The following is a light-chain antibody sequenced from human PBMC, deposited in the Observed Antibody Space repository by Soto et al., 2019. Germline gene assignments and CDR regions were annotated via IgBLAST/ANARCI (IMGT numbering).Light chain of an antibody. Sequence: DIQLTQSPSFLSASVGDRVTITCRASQGISSYLAWYQQKPGKAPKILTYAASNLQSGVPSRFGGSGSGTEFTLTISSLQTEDFATYYWQQLNSYPHTFGQGTKLEIK. V-gene: IGKV1-9*01. J-gene: IGKJ2*01. CDR1: QGISSY. CDR3: QQLNSYPHT. CDR2: AAS.